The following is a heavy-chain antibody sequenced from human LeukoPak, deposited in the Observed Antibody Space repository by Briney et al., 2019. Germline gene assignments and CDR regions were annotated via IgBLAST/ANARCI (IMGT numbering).Heavy chain of an antibody. V-gene: IGHV3-7*03. CDR1: GFTFSSYW. J-gene: IGHJ4*02. CDR3: ARRGDSSGWYEGLYYFDY. CDR2: IKQDGSEK. Sequence: GGSLRLSCAASGFTFSSYWMSWVRQAPGKGLEWVANIKQDGSEKYYVDSVKGQFTISRDNAKNSLYLQMNSLRAEDTAVYYCARRGDSSGWYEGLYYFDYWGQGTLVTVSS. D-gene: IGHD6-19*01.